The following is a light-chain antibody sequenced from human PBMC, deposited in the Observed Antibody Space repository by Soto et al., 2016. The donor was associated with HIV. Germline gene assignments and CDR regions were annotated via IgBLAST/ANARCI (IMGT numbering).Light chain of an antibody. Sequence: SYVLTQPPSVSVAPGKTARITCGGNIESKSVHWYRQKPGQAPVLVVHDDSDRPSGIPERFSGSNSGTTATLTITRVEGGDEADYYCQVWDCNSDEGVFGGGTKLTVL. CDR1: IESKS. J-gene: IGLJ3*02. V-gene: IGLV3-21*03. CDR2: DDS. CDR3: QVWDCNSDEGV.